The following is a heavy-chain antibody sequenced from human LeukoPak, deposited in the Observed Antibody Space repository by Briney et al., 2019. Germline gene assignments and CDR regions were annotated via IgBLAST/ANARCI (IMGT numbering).Heavy chain of an antibody. D-gene: IGHD3-10*01. J-gene: IGHJ4*02. Sequence: SQTLSLTCTVSGDSISSGGYYWSWIRQPPGKGLEWIAYIYHSGSTYYNPSLKSRVTMSVDRSKNQFSLNLSSVTAADTAVYYCARWSLVGHFDYWGQGTLVTVSS. V-gene: IGHV4-30-2*01. CDR1: GDSISSGGYY. CDR3: ARWSLVGHFDY. CDR2: IYHSGST.